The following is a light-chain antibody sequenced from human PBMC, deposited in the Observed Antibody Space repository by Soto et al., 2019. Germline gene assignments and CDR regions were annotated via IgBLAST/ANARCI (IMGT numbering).Light chain of an antibody. CDR2: GNR. CDR1: SSNLGAGYD. J-gene: IGLJ3*02. Sequence: QAVVTQPPSVSGAPGQRVTISCTGNSSNLGAGYDVHWYQQLPGAAPKLVIFGNRNRPSGVPERFSGSKSGTSASLANTGLQAEDEADYYCQAYDYSLTASVFGGGTKLTVL. V-gene: IGLV1-40*01. CDR3: QAYDYSLTASV.